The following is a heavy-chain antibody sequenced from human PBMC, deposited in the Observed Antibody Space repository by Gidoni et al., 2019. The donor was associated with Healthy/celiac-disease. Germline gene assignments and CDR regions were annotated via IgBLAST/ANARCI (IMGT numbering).Heavy chain of an antibody. V-gene: IGHV3-74*01. J-gene: IGHJ4*02. D-gene: IGHD3-22*01. Sequence: EVQLVESGGGLVQPGGSLRLSCAASGFTFSSYWMHWVSRINSDGSSTSYADSVKGRFTISRDNGKNTLYLQMNSLRAEDTAVYYCTSGETYYYDRSGWRGDNWGQGTLVTVSS. CDR3: TSGETYYYDRSGWRGDN. CDR1: GFTFSSYW. CDR2: INSDGSST.